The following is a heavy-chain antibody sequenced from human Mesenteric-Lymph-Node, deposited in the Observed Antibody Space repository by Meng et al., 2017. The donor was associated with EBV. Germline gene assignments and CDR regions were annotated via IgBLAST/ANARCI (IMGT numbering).Heavy chain of an antibody. Sequence: QVALQESGPGLVKPSATLSLTCAVSGASITTGNWWSWVRQTPGKGLEWLGAVFHSGSTNYNPSLKSRVTISVDKSKNQFSLEVTSVTAADAAVYYCVRGLGGSGNYYFDYWGQGTLVTVSS. V-gene: IGHV4-4*02. CDR3: VRGLGGSGNYYFDY. CDR2: VFHSGST. D-gene: IGHD3-10*01. CDR1: GASITTGNW. J-gene: IGHJ4*02.